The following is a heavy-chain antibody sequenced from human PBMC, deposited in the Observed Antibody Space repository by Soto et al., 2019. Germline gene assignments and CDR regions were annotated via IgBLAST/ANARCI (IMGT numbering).Heavy chain of an antibody. V-gene: IGHV4-34*01. D-gene: IGHD3-9*01. Sequence: SETLSLTCAVYGGSFSGYYWSWIRQPPGKGLEWIGEINHSGSTNYNPSLKSRVTISVDTSKNQFSLKLSSVTAADTAVYYCARGDILTGYYYYYYGMDVWGQGTTVTVSS. CDR1: GGSFSGYY. J-gene: IGHJ6*02. CDR3: ARGDILTGYYYYYYGMDV. CDR2: INHSGST.